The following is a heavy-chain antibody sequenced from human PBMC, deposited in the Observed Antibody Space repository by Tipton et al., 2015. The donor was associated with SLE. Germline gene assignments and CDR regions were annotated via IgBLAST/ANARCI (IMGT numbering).Heavy chain of an antibody. J-gene: IGHJ4*02. CDR2: IYSGGST. V-gene: IGHV3-53*05. D-gene: IGHD5-24*01. CDR1: GFTVSSNY. Sequence: GSLRLSCAASGFTVSSNYMSWVRQAPGKGLEWVSVIYSGGSTYYADSVKGRFTISRDNSKNTLYLQMNSLRAEDTAVYYCARGAGWLQLGASFDYWGQGTLVTVSS. CDR3: ARGAGWLQLGASFDY.